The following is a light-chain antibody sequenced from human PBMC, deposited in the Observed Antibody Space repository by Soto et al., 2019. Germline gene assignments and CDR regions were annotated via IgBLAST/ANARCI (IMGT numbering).Light chain of an antibody. CDR3: QQYTQSLWT. CDR1: QSVSASQ. Sequence: VLTKSTATLSLSPGERAPVSCRTSQSVSASQLAWYQQKPGQAPRLLIYGISKRAAGIPDRFTGSGSGTDFTLTIDGLEPEDFAVYYCQQYTQSLWTFGQGTKVDIK. J-gene: IGKJ1*01. CDR2: GIS. V-gene: IGKV3-20*01.